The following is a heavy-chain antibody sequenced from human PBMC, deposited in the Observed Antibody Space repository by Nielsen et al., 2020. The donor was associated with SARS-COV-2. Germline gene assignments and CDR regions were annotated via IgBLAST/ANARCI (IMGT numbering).Heavy chain of an antibody. V-gene: IGHV3-7*01. Sequence: GESLKISYAASGFTFSSYWMSWVRQAPGKGLEWVANIKQDGSEKYYVDSVKGRFTISRDNAKNSLYLQMNSLRAEDTAVYYCARALGIVPGYYYYYYGMDVWGQGTTVTVSS. CDR3: ARALGIVPGYYYYYYGMDV. CDR2: IKQDGSEK. CDR1: GFTFSSYW. J-gene: IGHJ6*02. D-gene: IGHD1-26*01.